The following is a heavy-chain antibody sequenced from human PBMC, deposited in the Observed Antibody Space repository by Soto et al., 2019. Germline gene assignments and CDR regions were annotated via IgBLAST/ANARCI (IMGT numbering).Heavy chain of an antibody. CDR1: GFTFNSYG. CDR3: AKTPWEKYYSSWFDC. CDR2: ISHDGTNK. Sequence: QVQLVESGGGVVQPGRSLRLSCAASGFTFNSYGMHWVRQAPGKGLEWVASISHDGTNKYYVDSVKGRFTISRDNSKSTLYLQMNSLIAEDTAVYYCAKTPWEKYYSSWFDCWGQGTLVTVSS. V-gene: IGHV3-30*18. D-gene: IGHD1-26*01. J-gene: IGHJ4*02.